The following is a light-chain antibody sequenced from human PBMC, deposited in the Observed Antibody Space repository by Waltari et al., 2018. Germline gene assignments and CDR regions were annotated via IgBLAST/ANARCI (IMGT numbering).Light chain of an antibody. CDR2: WAS. J-gene: IGKJ2*01. V-gene: IGKV4-1*01. CDR3: QQYYSTPT. Sequence: IFITHSPYSLAVSLGERATINCKSSQSVLYSSNNKNYLAWYQQKPGQPPKLLIYWASTRESGVPDRFSGSGSETDFTLTVSSLQAEDVAVYYCQQYYSTPTFGQGTKLEIK. CDR1: QSVLYSSNNKNY.